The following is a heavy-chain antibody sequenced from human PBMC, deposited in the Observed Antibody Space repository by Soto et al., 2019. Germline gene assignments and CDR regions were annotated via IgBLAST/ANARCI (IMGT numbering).Heavy chain of an antibody. V-gene: IGHV4-61*01. CDR3: ARDIPFYYGSGSYSDY. CDR2: IYYSGST. D-gene: IGHD3-10*01. J-gene: IGHJ4*02. CDR1: GGSVSSGSYY. Sequence: QVQLQESGPGLVKPSETLSLTCTVSGGSVSSGSYYWSWIRQPPGKGLEWIGYIYYSGSTNYNPSLKSRVTISVDTSKNQFSLKLSSVTAADTAVYYCARDIPFYYGSGSYSDYWGQGTLVTVSS.